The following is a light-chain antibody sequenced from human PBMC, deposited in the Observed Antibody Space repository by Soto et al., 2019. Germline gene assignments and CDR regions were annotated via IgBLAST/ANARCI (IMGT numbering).Light chain of an antibody. Sequence: DIELTQSPCTLSLSPGERATISCRASQSVSSSWLAWYQQKPGQAPRLLIYEASSIPSGIPARFSGSGSGTDSTLTISSLEPEDFAVYYCQHYSSSPGTFGQGTKVDIK. J-gene: IGKJ1*01. CDR1: QSVSSSW. CDR3: QHYSSSPGT. V-gene: IGKV3-20*01. CDR2: EAS.